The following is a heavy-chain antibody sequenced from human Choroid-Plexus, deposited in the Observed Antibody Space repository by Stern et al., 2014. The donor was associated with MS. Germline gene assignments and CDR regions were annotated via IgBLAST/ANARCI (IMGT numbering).Heavy chain of an antibody. J-gene: IGHJ5*02. CDR2: VAYDGSNK. Sequence: VQLAESGGGVVQHGRPLRLSCVASGFTFGSCAMHWVRQAPGKGLEWVAGVAYDGSNKYYADSVKGRFTISRDNSQNTLYMQMSSLRPEDTAVYYCAKDRQYLTYFCDHWGQGSLVTVSS. CDR1: GFTFGSCA. V-gene: IGHV3-30*18. D-gene: IGHD2/OR15-2a*01. CDR3: AKDRQYLTYFCDH.